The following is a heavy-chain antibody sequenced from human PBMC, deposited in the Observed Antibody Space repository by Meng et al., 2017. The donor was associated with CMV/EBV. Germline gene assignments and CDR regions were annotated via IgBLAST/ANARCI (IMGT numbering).Heavy chain of an antibody. CDR3: ARAVVPDATFDP. D-gene: IGHD2-2*01. CDR1: GYTFTGYH. V-gene: IGHV1-2*02. Sequence: ASVKVSCKSSGYTFTGYHMHWVRQAPGQQLEWMGWINPNSGGTNYAQRFQGRVTMTRDTSISTAYMELSRLTSEDTAVYYCARAVVPDATFDPWGQGTLVTVSP. CDR2: INPNSGGT. J-gene: IGHJ5*02.